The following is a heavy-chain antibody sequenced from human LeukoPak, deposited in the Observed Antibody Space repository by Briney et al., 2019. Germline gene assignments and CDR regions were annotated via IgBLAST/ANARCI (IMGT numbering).Heavy chain of an antibody. V-gene: IGHV1-69*05. J-gene: IGHJ4*02. CDR3: ARKPTMRGLDYGYFDY. CDR2: IIPIFGTA. Sequence: SVKVSCKASGGTFSSYAISWVRQAPGQGLEWMGGIIPIFGTASYAQKFQGRVTITTDESTSTAYMELSSLRSEDTAVYYCARKPTMRGLDYGYFDYWGQGTLVTVSS. CDR1: GGTFSSYA. D-gene: IGHD3-16*01.